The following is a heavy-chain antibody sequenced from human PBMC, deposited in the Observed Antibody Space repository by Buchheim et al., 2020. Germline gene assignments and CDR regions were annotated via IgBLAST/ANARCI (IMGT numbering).Heavy chain of an antibody. J-gene: IGHJ6*02. CDR1: GGTFSSYA. V-gene: IGHV1-69*01. Sequence: QVQLVQSGAEVKKPGSSVKVSCKASGGTFSSYAISWVRQAPGQGLEWMGGIIPIFGTANYAQKFKGRVTITAAESTSTAYMELSSLRSEDTAVYYCASSHRREWLSLYYYYGMDVWGQGTT. D-gene: IGHD3-3*01. CDR2: IIPIFGTA. CDR3: ASSHRREWLSLYYYYGMDV.